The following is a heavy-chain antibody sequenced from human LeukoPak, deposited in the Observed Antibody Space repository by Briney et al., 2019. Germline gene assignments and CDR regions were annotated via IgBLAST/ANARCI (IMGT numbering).Heavy chain of an antibody. CDR1: GFTFSSYG. J-gene: IGHJ4*02. D-gene: IGHD5-24*01. CDR2: ISGSGGST. V-gene: IGHV3-23*01. Sequence: PGGTLRLSCAASGFTFSSYGMSWVRQAPGKGLEWVSAISGSGGSTYYADSVKGRFTISRDNSKNTLYLQMNSLRAEDTAVYYCARARLPRWLQLYFDYWGQGTLVTVSS. CDR3: ARARLPRWLQLYFDY.